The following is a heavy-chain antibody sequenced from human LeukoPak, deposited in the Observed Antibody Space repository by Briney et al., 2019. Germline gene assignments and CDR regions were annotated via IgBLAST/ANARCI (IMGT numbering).Heavy chain of an antibody. J-gene: IGHJ4*02. V-gene: IGHV3-21*01. CDR2: ITSRSSYI. Sequence: PGGSLRLSCAASGFTFSSYSMNWVRQAPGKGLEWGSSITSRSSYINYADSVKGRFTISRDNAKNSLYLQMNSLRAEDTAVYYCARDTRHLDYWGQGTLVTVSS. D-gene: IGHD3-3*02. CDR3: ARDTRHLDY. CDR1: GFTFSSYS.